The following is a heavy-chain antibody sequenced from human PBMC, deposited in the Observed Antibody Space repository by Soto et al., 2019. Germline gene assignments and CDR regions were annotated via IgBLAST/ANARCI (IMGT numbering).Heavy chain of an antibody. CDR1: GFTFSSYD. CDR3: ARGPSLSSGWYITTFDY. Sequence: EVQLVESGGGLVQPGGSLRLSCAASGFTFSSYDMHWVRQATGKVLEWVSAIGTAGDTYYPGSVKGRFTISRENAKNSLYLQMNSLRAGDTAVYYCARGPSLSSGWYITTFDYWGQGTLVTVSS. J-gene: IGHJ4*02. CDR2: IGTAGDT. V-gene: IGHV3-13*01. D-gene: IGHD6-19*01.